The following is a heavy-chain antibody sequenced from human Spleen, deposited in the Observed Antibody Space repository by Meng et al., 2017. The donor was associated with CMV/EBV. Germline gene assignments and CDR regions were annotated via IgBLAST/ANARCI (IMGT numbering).Heavy chain of an antibody. CDR3: AKDESNGYIDY. J-gene: IGHJ4*02. Sequence: SCTASGYTVSGYFINWLRQAPGERLEWMGWINPNNGDTKYAERFRGRVTMTRDTSTNTAYMELDSLRFVDTSIYYCAKDESNGYIDYWGPGTLVTVSS. CDR2: INPNNGDT. D-gene: IGHD5-18*01. CDR1: GYTVSGYF. V-gene: IGHV1-2*02.